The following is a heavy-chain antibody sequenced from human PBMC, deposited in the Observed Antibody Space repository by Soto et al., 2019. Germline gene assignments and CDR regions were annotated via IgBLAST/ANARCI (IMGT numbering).Heavy chain of an antibody. D-gene: IGHD5-12*01. CDR2: NYHSGTT. V-gene: IGHV4-59*01. CDR3: VREAYIGYGHAIDH. CDR1: GVTISTYH. Sequence: SETLSLTCAVSGVTISTYHWSWIRQPPGKGLEWIGYNYHSGTTNYNPSLKSRVTISVDTSKNQFSLRLTSVTAADTAIYYCVREAYIGYGHAIDHWGQGILVTVS. J-gene: IGHJ4*02.